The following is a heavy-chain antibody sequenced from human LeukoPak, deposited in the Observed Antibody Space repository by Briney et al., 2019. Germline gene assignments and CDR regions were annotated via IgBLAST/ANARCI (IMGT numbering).Heavy chain of an antibody. V-gene: IGHV1-18*01. J-gene: IGHJ5*02. Sequence: ASVKVSCKASGYTFTSYGISWVRQVPGQGLEWMGWISAHNGNTKNAPQVQDRVTMTTDTSTSTAYIELRNLRSDDTAIYYCARDDRGTSWTWFDPWGQGTLVTVSS. CDR1: GYTFTSYG. CDR2: ISAHNGNT. D-gene: IGHD3-22*01. CDR3: ARDDRGTSWTWFDP.